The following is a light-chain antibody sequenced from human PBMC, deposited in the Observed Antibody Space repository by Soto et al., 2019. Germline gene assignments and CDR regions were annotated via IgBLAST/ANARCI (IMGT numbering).Light chain of an antibody. CDR2: GAS. CDR1: QSISSY. J-gene: IGKJ4*01. Sequence: EVVLTQSPDTLSLPPGERATLSCRASQSISSYLAWYQQKPGQAPRLLIYGASTRATGIAARFSGSGSGTEFTLTISGLQSEDFATYYCQQYNNWPVTFGGGTKVDIK. V-gene: IGKV3D-15*01. CDR3: QQYNNWPVT.